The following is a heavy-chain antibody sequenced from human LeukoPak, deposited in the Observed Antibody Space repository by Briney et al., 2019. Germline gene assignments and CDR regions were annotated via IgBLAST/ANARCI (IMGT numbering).Heavy chain of an antibody. CDR1: GGSFSGYY. V-gene: IGHV4-34*01. CDR3: ARGGDKVEMATISAFDI. Sequence: SETLSLTCAVYGGSFSGYYWSWIRQPPGKGLEWIGGINHSGSTNYNPSLKSRVTISVDTSKNQFSLKLSSVTAADTAVYYCARGGDKVEMATISAFDIWGQGTMVTVSS. D-gene: IGHD5-24*01. CDR2: INHSGST. J-gene: IGHJ3*02.